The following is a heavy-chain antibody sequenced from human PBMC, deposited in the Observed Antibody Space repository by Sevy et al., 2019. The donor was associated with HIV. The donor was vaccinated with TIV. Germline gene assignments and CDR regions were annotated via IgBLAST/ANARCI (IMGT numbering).Heavy chain of an antibody. D-gene: IGHD3-22*01. CDR2: LYSGGST. V-gene: IGHV3-66*01. Sequence: GGSLRLSCAASGFTVSSNYMSWVRQPPGKGLEWVSVLYSGGSTYYADSVKGGFTISRDNSKNTLYLQMNSLSAEDTAVYYWARDSDLDSSGYYYFQHWGQGTLVTVSS. CDR3: ARDSDLDSSGYYYFQH. J-gene: IGHJ1*01. CDR1: GFTVSSNY.